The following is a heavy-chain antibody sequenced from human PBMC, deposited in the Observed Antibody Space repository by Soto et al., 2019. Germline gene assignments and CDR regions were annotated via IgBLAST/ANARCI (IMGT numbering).Heavy chain of an antibody. CDR2: ISAYNGNT. V-gene: IGHV1-18*01. Sequence: QVQLVQSGAEVKKPGASVKVSCKASGYTFTSYGISWVRQAPGQGLEWMGGISAYNGNTNYAQKLQGTVTMTTGTLTRTAYMELGCMGLDDTGVYYWASGSGMGGGGGTGELFDFWGQGTLVTVSS. CDR1: GYTFTSYG. J-gene: IGHJ4*02. CDR3: ASGSGMGGGGGTGELFDF. D-gene: IGHD2-8*02.